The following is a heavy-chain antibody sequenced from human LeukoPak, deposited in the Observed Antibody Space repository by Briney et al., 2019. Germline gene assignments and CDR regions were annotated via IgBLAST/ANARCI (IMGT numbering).Heavy chain of an antibody. CDR2: IIPIFGTA. CDR3: ARGKDTAMAGAFDI. Sequence: ASVKVSCKASGGTFSSYVISWVRQAPGQGLEWMGGIIPIFGTANYAQKFQGRVTITADESTSTAYMELSSLRSEDTAVHYCARGKDTAMAGAFDIWGQGTMVTVSS. CDR1: GGTFSSYV. D-gene: IGHD5-18*01. V-gene: IGHV1-69*13. J-gene: IGHJ3*02.